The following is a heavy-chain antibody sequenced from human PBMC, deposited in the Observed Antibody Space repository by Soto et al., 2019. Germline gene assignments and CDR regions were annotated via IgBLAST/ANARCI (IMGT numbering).Heavy chain of an antibody. CDR1: GFTFSSYA. V-gene: IGHV3-30-3*01. D-gene: IGHD6-19*01. J-gene: IGHJ6*02. CDR2: ISYDGSNK. Sequence: GGSLRLSCAASGFTFSSYAMHWVRQAPGKGLEWVAVISYDGSNKYYADSVKGRFTISRDNSKNTLYLQMNSLRAEDTAVYYCARDRSSGWPGMDVWGQGTTVTVSS. CDR3: ARDRSSGWPGMDV.